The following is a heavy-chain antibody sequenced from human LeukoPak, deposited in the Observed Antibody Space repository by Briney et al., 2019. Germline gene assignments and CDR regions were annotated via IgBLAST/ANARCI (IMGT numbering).Heavy chain of an antibody. J-gene: IGHJ4*02. CDR1: GFTFTNYY. Sequence: GGSLRLSCEASGFTFTNYYVSWVRQAPGKGLEWVANIKQDGSEKYYVDSVKGRFTISRDIAKNSLYLQMDSLRAEDTAVYYCATRGLLHWGQGTLVTVSS. V-gene: IGHV3-7*01. D-gene: IGHD2-21*01. CDR3: ATRGLLH. CDR2: IKQDGSEK.